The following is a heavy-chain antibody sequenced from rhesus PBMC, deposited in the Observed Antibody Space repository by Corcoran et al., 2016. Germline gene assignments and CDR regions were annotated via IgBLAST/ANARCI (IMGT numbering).Heavy chain of an antibody. D-gene: IGHD2-2*01. CDR2: INVKKGNT. Sequence: QVQLQESGPGLVTPSETLSPPCTVSGAPITSTLWNWIRQVPGKGLEWMAKINVKKGNTQFNPSLRSPVNSSNDASKNRVSPKFTSVTAAETAIYYCARDTFYRDVLYFDLLGPGTPITVSA. CDR1: GAPITSTL. V-gene: IGHV4-80*01. CDR3: ARDTFYRDVLYFDL. J-gene: IGHJ2*01.